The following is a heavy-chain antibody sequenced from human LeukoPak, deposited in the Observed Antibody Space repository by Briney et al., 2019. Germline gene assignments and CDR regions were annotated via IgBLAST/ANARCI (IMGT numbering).Heavy chain of an antibody. CDR2: ISGSGGST. J-gene: IGHJ4*02. CDR3: AKDFHYYDSSGYYPDFDY. CDR1: GFTFSSYA. Sequence: TGGSLRLSCAASGFTFSSYAMSWVRQAPGKGLEWVSAISGSGGSTYYADSVKGRFTISRDNSKITLYLQMNSLRAEDTAVYYCAKDFHYYDSSGYYPDFDYWGQGTLVTVSS. D-gene: IGHD3-22*01. V-gene: IGHV3-23*01.